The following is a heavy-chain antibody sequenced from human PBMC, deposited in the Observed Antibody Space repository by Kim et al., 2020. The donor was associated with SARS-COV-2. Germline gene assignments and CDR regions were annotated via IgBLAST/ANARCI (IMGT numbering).Heavy chain of an antibody. Sequence: STNYNPSLQSRVTISVDTSKNQFSLKLSSVTAADTAVYYCASSRRGPFDYWGQGTLVTVSS. V-gene: IGHV4-59*01. CDR3: ASSRRGPFDY. J-gene: IGHJ4*02. D-gene: IGHD3-10*01. CDR2: ST.